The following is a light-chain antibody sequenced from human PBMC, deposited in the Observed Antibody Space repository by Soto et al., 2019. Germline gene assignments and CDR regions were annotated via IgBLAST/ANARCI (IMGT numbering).Light chain of an antibody. CDR3: QQSYSRT. V-gene: IGKV1-39*01. CDR2: TAS. Sequence: DIQMTQSPSSLSASVGDRVTITCRASQSISSYLNWYQQKPGKAPKLLIYTASSLQSGVPSRFRGSGSGTDFTLTISSLQPEDFAIYYCQQSYSRTFGQGTKVDI. CDR1: QSISSY. J-gene: IGKJ1*01.